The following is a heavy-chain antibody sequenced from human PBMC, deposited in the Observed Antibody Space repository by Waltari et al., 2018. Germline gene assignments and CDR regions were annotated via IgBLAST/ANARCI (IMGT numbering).Heavy chain of an antibody. Sequence: QVQLQASGPGLVKPSETLSLTCTVSGGSISSYDWSWFRQSQGKGREWSGYIYFTGSSNCNPALTSRDPVTVDTTKNQITVTLNAVTAADTAVYYCARGIGVIIMPYFDYWGQGALFTVSS. V-gene: IGHV4-59*01. D-gene: IGHD3-3*01. J-gene: IGHJ4*02. CDR1: GGSISSYD. CDR2: IYFTGSS. CDR3: ARGIGVIIMPYFDY.